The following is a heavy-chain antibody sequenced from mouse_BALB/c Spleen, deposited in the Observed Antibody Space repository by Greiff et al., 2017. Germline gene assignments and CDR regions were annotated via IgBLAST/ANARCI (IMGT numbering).Heavy chain of an antibody. CDR3: ARDQSGTMDY. J-gene: IGHJ4*01. V-gene: IGHV5-4*02. CDR2: ISDGGSYT. D-gene: IGHD4-1*01. CDR1: GFTFSDYY. Sequence: DVKLVESGGGLVKPGGSLKLSCAASGFTFSDYYMYWVRQTPEKRLEWVATISDGGSYTYYPDSVKGRFTISRDNAKNTLYLEMSSLRSEDTAMYYCARDQSGTMDYWGQGTSVTVSS.